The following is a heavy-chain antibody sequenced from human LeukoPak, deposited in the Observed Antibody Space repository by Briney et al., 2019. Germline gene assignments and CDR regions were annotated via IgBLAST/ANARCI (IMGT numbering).Heavy chain of an antibody. J-gene: IGHJ4*02. CDR2: ISYDGSNK. Sequence: PGGSLRLSCAASGFTFSSYAMHWVRQAPGKGLEWVAVISYDGSNKYYADSVKGRFTISRDNSKHTLYLQMNSLRAEDTAVYFCATDGYGVTDFWGQGTLVTVSS. V-gene: IGHV3-30-3*01. D-gene: IGHD4-17*01. CDR3: ATDGYGVTDF. CDR1: GFTFSSYA.